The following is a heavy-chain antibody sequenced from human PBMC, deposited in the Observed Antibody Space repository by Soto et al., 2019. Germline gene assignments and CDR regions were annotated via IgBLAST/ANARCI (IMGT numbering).Heavy chain of an antibody. CDR1: ADSVSSNSAA. Sequence: SPTLSLACAVSADSVSSNSAAWNWVRQSPSRGLEWLGRTYYRSKWKTDYAVSVRGRITINPDTSKNQFSLQLNSVTPGDTAVYYCARGDVIDIWGRGTMVTVSS. V-gene: IGHV6-1*01. J-gene: IGHJ3*02. CDR2: TYYRSKWKT. CDR3: ARGDVIDI.